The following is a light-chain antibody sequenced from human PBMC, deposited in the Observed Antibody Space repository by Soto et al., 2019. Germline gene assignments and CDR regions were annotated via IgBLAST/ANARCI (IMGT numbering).Light chain of an antibody. Sequence: EIVLTQSPATLSAFPGDRVTLSCRASQALNTRLAWYQHKPGQAPRLLIYLTSNRAAGVPARFSAWGSETDFTLTLSDADPEDFPVHYCHQRQSWPRTFGKGTKVDIK. CDR3: HQRQSWPRT. CDR1: QALNTR. V-gene: IGKV3-11*01. CDR2: LTS. J-gene: IGKJ1*01.